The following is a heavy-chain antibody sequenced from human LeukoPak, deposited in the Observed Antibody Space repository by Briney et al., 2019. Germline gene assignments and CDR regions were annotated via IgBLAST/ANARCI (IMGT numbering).Heavy chain of an antibody. CDR3: ANARWAGSNYYYYGMDV. V-gene: IGHV3-43*02. CDR2: ISGDGCNT. J-gene: IGHJ6*02. Sequence: GSLRLSCAASGFTFDDYAMHWVRQAPGKGLEWVSLISGDGCNTYSADSVKGRFTISRDNSKNSLNLQMNSLRTEDTALYYCANARWAGSNYYYYGMDVWGQGTTVTVSS. CDR1: GFTFDDYA. D-gene: IGHD3-16*01.